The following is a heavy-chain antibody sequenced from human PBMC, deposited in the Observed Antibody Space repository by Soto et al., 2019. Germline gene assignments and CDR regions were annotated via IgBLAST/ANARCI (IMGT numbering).Heavy chain of an antibody. Sequence: QVQLVQSGAEVKKPGSSVKVSCKASGGTFSNYAITWVRQAPGQGLEWLGRIIPIFGTANYAQKFQGRVTITADESTTTAYMEPSILRSDDTAVYYCAKDGGREGYFGNWFDPWGQGTLVTVSS. CDR1: GGTFSNYA. J-gene: IGHJ5*02. CDR3: AKDGGREGYFGNWFDP. CDR2: IIPIFGTA. D-gene: IGHD2-15*01. V-gene: IGHV1-69*15.